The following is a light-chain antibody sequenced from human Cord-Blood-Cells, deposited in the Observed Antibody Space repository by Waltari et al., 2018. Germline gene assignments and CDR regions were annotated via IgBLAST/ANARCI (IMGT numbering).Light chain of an antibody. CDR1: QDISNY. CDR3: QQYDNLPWT. V-gene: IGKV1-33*01. J-gene: IGKJ1*01. CDR2: DAS. Sequence: DIQMTQSPSSLSASVGDRVNITCQASQDISNYLNWYQQKPGKAPKHLIYDASNLETGVPSRFSGSGSGTDFTFTISSLQPEDIATYYCQQYDNLPWTFGQGTKVEIK.